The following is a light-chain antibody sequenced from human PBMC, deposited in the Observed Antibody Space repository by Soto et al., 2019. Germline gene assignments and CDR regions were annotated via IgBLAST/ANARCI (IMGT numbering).Light chain of an antibody. CDR3: SSYTSNTPRLV. V-gene: IGLV2-14*03. J-gene: IGLJ2*01. CDR1: SSDVGGYNY. CDR2: DVN. Sequence: QSALTQPASVSGSPGQSITISCTGTSSDVGGYNYVSWYQHHPDKAPKLMIYDVNNRPSGVSNRFSGSKSGNTASLTISGLQAVDEAAYYCSSYTSNTPRLVFGGGTKVTVL.